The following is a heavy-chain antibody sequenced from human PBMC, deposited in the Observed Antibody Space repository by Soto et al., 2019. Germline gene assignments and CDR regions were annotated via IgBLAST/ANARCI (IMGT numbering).Heavy chain of an antibody. D-gene: IGHD6-13*01. CDR1: GYTFTSYY. V-gene: IGHV1-46*03. CDR3: ARDRSYSSSWQSYYYDMDV. J-gene: IGHJ6*03. CDR2: INPSGGST. Sequence: ASVKVSCKASGYTFTSYYMHWVRQAPGQGLEWMGIINPSGGSTSYAQKFQGRVTMTRDTSTSTVYMELSSLRSEDTAVYYCARDRSYSSSWQSYYYDMDVWRKATTVTV.